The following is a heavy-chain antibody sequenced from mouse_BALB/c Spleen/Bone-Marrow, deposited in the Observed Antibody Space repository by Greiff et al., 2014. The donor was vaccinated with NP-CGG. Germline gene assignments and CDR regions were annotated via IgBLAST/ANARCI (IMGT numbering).Heavy chain of an antibody. Sequence: EVQLQESGPGLVKPSQSLSLTCSVTGYSITSGYYWNWIRRFPGNKLEWMGYISYDGSNNYNPSLKNRISITRDTSKNQFFLKLNSVTTEDTATYYCASYFYYAMDYWGQGTSVTVSS. CDR2: ISYDGSN. V-gene: IGHV3-6*02. CDR3: ASYFYYAMDY. D-gene: IGHD1-1*01. J-gene: IGHJ4*01. CDR1: GYSITSGYY.